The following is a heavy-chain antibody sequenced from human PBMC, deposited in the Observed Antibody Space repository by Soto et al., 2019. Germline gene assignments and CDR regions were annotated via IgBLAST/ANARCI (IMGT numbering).Heavy chain of an antibody. D-gene: IGHD1-1*01. Sequence: EVQVVESGGGLVQPGGSLRLSCAVSGFTVTINYMSWVRQAPGKGLEWVSVIYSGGTINYADSVKGRFTISRDTSKNTHYLQMNSLRGDDTAVYYCHGYGYWGQGTLVTVSS. V-gene: IGHV3-66*01. CDR2: IYSGGTI. CDR3: HGYGY. CDR1: GFTVTINY. J-gene: IGHJ4*02.